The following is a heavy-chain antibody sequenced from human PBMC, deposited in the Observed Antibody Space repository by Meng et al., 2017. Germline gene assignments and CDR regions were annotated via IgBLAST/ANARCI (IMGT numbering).Heavy chain of an antibody. CDR1: GGSISSSSYY. CDR2: IYYSGST. Sequence: SETLSLTCTVSGGSISSSSYYWGWIRQPPGKGLEWIGSIYYSGSTYYNPSLKSRVTISVDTSKNQFSLKLSSVTAADTAVYYCARNNYGDYKNWYFDLWGRGTLVTVSS. J-gene: IGHJ2*01. V-gene: IGHV4-39*07. CDR3: ARNNYGDYKNWYFDL. D-gene: IGHD4-17*01.